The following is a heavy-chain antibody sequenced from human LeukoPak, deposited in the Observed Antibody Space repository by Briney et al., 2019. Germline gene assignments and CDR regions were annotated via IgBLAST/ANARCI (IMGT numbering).Heavy chain of an antibody. CDR1: GGSISSYY. CDR3: AREFEQSNWFDP. J-gene: IGHJ5*02. CDR2: IYYSGST. V-gene: IGHV4-59*01. Sequence: SETLSLTCTVSGGSISSYYWSWIRRPPGKGLEWIGYIYYSGSTNYNPSLKSRVTISVDTSKNQFSLKLSSVTAADTAVYYCAREFEQSNWFDPWGQGTLVTVSS.